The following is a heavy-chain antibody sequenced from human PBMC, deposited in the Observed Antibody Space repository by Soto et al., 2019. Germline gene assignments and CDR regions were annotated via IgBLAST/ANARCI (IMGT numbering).Heavy chain of an antibody. D-gene: IGHD3-9*01. Sequence: EVHLLESGGGLVQPGGSLRLSCAASGFTFSSYAMSWVRQAQGKGLEWVSVITGSGGSTNYADSVKGRFTISRDNSKNTLNLQMNSLRAEDTGVYYCARTLVLRYVDSSSGVSCYFDYGGQGTLVTVSS. CDR3: ARTLVLRYVDSSSGVSCYFDY. CDR1: GFTFSSYA. V-gene: IGHV3-23*01. CDR2: ITGSGGST. J-gene: IGHJ4*02.